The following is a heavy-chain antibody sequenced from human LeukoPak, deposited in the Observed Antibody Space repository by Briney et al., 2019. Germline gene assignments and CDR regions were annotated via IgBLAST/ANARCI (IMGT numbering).Heavy chain of an antibody. CDR3: VRVYCSTTSCYGVDS. V-gene: IGHV3-48*03. CDR2: VSSSATTI. J-gene: IGHJ4*02. CDR1: GFIFKNYE. Sequence: GGSLRLSCAASGFIFKNYEMNWVRQAPGGGLEWVSSVSSSATTIYYTDSVKGRFTISRDNAKNSLFLQMNSLRVEDTSVYYCVRVYCSTTSCYGVDSWGQGTLVTVSS. D-gene: IGHD2-2*01.